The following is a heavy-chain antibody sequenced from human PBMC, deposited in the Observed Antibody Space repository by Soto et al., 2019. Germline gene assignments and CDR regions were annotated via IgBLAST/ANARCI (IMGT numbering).Heavy chain of an antibody. CDR1: GDSISSYY. CDR2: IYYSGST. V-gene: IGHV4-59*01. D-gene: IGHD4-17*01. CDR3: ARSNGDYGDY. J-gene: IGHJ4*02. Sequence: SETLSLTCTVSGDSISSYYWSWIRQPPGEGLEWIGYIYYSGSTNYNPSLKSRVTISVDTSKNQFSLKLSSVTAADTAVYYCARSNGDYGDYWSQETLVTVSS.